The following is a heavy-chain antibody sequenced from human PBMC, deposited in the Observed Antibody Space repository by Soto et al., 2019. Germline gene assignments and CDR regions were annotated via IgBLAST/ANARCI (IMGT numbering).Heavy chain of an antibody. CDR2: IYYSGST. Sequence: LSLTCTVSGGAISSGGYYWSWIRQHPGKGLEWIGYIYYSGSTYYNPSLKSRVTISVDTSKNQFSLKLSSVTAADTAVYYCARDSSSSWDDAYDIWGQGTMVTVSS. J-gene: IGHJ3*02. CDR3: ARDSSSSWDDAYDI. D-gene: IGHD6-13*01. CDR1: GGAISSGGYY. V-gene: IGHV4-31*03.